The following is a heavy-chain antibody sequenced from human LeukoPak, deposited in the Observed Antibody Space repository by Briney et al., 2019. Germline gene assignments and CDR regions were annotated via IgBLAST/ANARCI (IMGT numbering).Heavy chain of an antibody. CDR2: IYYSGST. CDR1: GGSISSSSYY. Sequence: SETLSLTCTVSGGSISSSSYYWGWIRQPPGKGLEWIGSIYYSGSTYYNPSLKSRVTISVDTSKNQFSLKLSSVTAADTAVYYCARGPILAWYFDLWGRGTLVTVSS. CDR3: ARGPILAWYFDL. V-gene: IGHV4-39*01. J-gene: IGHJ2*01.